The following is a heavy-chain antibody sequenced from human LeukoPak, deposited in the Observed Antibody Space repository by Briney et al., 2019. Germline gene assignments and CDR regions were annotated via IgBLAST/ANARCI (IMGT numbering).Heavy chain of an antibody. CDR1: GYTFTSYE. Sequence: GASVKVSCKASGYTFTSYEINAVRQATGHGVEWMGWMNPNSGNSGYAQKFQGRVTMTRDTSISTACMELSRLRSDDTAVYYCARDGSGSYYKGSIVSWGQGTLVTVSS. CDR2: MNPNSGNS. D-gene: IGHD3-10*01. V-gene: IGHV1-8*01. J-gene: IGHJ4*02. CDR3: ARDGSGSYYKGSIVS.